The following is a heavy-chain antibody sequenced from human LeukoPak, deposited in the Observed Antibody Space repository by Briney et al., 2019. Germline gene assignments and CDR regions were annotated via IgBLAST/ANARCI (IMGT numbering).Heavy chain of an antibody. J-gene: IGHJ4*02. V-gene: IGHV3-30*02. D-gene: IGHD3-9*01. CDR3: AKEGPYYDILTGYPIEY. CDR1: GFSFSSHG. Sequence: GGSLRLSCAGSGFSFSSHGMHWVRQAPGKGLEWVAFIRYDGSSKYYADSVKGRFTLSRDNSKNTLYLQMSSLRVEDTAVYYCAKEGPYYDILTGYPIEYWGQGTLVTVSS. CDR2: IRYDGSSK.